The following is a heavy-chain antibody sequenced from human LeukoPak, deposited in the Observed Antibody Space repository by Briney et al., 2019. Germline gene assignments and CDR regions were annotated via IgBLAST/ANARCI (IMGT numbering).Heavy chain of an antibody. CDR3: AKGGSASHNWFDP. CDR2: IRNDGSNE. CDR1: GFTFRDYG. Sequence: PGGSLRLSCAASGFTFRDYGMHWIRQAPGKGLEWVAFIRNDGSNECYPDSVKGRFTISRDNSRNTLYLQMNSLRDEDTAVYYCAKGGSASHNWFDPWGQGTLVTVSS. J-gene: IGHJ5*02. D-gene: IGHD2-15*01. V-gene: IGHV3-30*02.